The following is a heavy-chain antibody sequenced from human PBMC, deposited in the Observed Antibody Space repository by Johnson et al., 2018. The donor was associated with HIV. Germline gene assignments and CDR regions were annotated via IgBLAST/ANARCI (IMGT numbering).Heavy chain of an antibody. J-gene: IGHJ3*02. CDR3: ASGYFDWLLISAVAFDI. Sequence: QVQLVESGGGVVQPGRSLRLSCAASGFTFSSYAMHWVRQAPGKGLEWVSVIYSGGSTYYADSVKGRFTISRDNSKNTLYLQMNSLRAEDTAVYYCASGYFDWLLISAVAFDIWGQGTMVTVSS. V-gene: IGHV3-NL1*01. D-gene: IGHD3-9*01. CDR1: GFTFSSYA. CDR2: IYSGGST.